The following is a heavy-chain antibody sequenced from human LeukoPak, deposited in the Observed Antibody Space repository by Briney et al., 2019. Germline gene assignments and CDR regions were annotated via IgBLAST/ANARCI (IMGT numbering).Heavy chain of an antibody. V-gene: IGHV4-59*08. CDR3: AGHHPRNTVDF. CDR2: IYYSGST. D-gene: IGHD2/OR15-2a*01. CDR1: GGSISSYY. J-gene: IGHJ4*02. Sequence: PSETLSLTCTVSGGSISSYYWSWIWQPPGKGLEWIGYIYYSGSTNYNPSLKSRVTISVDTSKNQFSLKLSSVTAADTAVYYCAGHHPRNTVDFWGQGTLVTVSS.